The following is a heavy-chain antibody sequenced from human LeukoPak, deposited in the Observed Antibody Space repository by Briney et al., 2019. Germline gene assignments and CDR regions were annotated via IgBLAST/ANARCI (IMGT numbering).Heavy chain of an antibody. CDR2: IYYSGST. J-gene: IGHJ3*02. V-gene: IGHV4-59*01. CDR3: ARTHPHHYDILTGYPQGAFDI. CDR1: GGSFSGYY. D-gene: IGHD3-9*01. Sequence: SETLSLTCAVYGGSFSGYYWSWIRQPPGRGLEWIGYIYYSGSTNYNPSLKSRVTISVDTSKNQFSLKLSSVTAADTAVYYCARTHPHHYDILTGYPQGAFDIWGQGTMVTVSS.